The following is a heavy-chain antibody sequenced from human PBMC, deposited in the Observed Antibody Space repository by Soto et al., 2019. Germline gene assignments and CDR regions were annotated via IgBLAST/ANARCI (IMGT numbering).Heavy chain of an antibody. V-gene: IGHV4-59*01. CDR1: GGSISTNY. CDR3: ARATRAGSWYLDY. J-gene: IGHJ4*02. Sequence: TSETLSLTCTVSGGSISTNYWSWIRQPPGKGLEWIGYIYYSGSTNYNPSLKSRVTISVDTSKNQFSLKLNSVTAADTAVYYCARATRAGSWYLDYWGQGTLVTVSS. CDR2: IYYSGST. D-gene: IGHD6-13*01.